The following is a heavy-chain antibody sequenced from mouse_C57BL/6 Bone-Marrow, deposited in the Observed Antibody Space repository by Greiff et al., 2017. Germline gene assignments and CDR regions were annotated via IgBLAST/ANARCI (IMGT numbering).Heavy chain of an antibody. CDR3: TRRNTTVVAPFAY. CDR2: IDPETGGT. J-gene: IGHJ3*01. D-gene: IGHD1-1*01. CDR1: GYTFTDYE. V-gene: IGHV1-15*01. Sequence: QVQLQQSGAELGRPGASVTLSCKASGYTFTDYEMHWVKQTPVHGLEWIGAIDPETGGTAYNQKFKGKAILTADKSSSTAYMELRSLTSEDSAVYYCTRRNTTVVAPFAYWGQVTPVTVSA.